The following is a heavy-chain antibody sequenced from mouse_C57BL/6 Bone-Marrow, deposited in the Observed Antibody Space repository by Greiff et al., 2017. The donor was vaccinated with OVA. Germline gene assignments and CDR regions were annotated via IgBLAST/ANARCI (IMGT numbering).Heavy chain of an antibody. CDR2: ISSGGDYI. D-gene: IGHD1-1*01. V-gene: IGHV5-9-1*02. Sequence: EVKLMESGEGLVKPGGSLKLSCAASGFTFSSYAMSWVRQTPEKRLEWVAYISSGGDYIYYADTVKGRFTISRDNARNTLYLQMSSLKSEDTAMYYCTRDRGYGSSYAMDYWGQGTSVTVSS. CDR3: TRDRGYGSSYAMDY. J-gene: IGHJ4*01. CDR1: GFTFSSYA.